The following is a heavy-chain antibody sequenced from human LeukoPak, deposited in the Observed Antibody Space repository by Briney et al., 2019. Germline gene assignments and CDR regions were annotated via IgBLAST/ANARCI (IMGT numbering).Heavy chain of an antibody. D-gene: IGHD1-26*01. CDR1: GYTFTSYG. V-gene: IGHV1-18*01. CDR3: ARVVGSGGPLLYYYYMDV. Sequence: GASVKVSCKASGYTFTSYGISWVRQAPGQGLEWMGWTSAYNGNTNYAQKLQGRVTMTTDTSTSTAYMELRSLRSDDTAVYYCARVVGSGGPLLYYYYMDVWGKGTTVTVSS. CDR2: TSAYNGNT. J-gene: IGHJ6*03.